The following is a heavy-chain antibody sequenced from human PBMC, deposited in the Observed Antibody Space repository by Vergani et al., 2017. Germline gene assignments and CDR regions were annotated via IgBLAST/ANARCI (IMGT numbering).Heavy chain of an antibody. CDR2: IYYSGST. CDR1: GGSISSYY. V-gene: IGHV4-59*12. J-gene: IGHJ4*02. Sequence: QVQLQESGPGLVKPSETLSLTCTVSGGSISSYYWSWIRQPPGKGLEWIGYIYYSGSTNYNPSLKSRVTISVDTSKIQFSLKLSSVTAADTAVYYCARTNTVVTPYFDYWGQGTLVTVSS. CDR3: ARTNTVVTPYFDY. D-gene: IGHD4-23*01.